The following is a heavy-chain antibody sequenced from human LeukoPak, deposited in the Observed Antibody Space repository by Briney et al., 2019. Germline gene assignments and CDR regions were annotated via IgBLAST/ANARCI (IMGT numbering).Heavy chain of an antibody. J-gene: IGHJ4*02. D-gene: IGHD3-22*01. CDR3: ATSDYYDSRVDY. V-gene: IGHV1-69*05. CDR1: GGTFNSYA. CDR2: IIPIFGTA. Sequence: ASVKVSCKASGGTFNSYAISWVRQAPGQGLEWMGGIIPIFGTANHAQKFQGRVTITTDESTSTAYMELSSLRSEDTAVCYCATSDYYDSRVDYWGQGTLVTVSS.